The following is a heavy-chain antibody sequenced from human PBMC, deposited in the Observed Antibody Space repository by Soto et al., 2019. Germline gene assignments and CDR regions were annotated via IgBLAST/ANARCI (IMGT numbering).Heavy chain of an antibody. V-gene: IGHV4-31*03. D-gene: IGHD3-22*01. Sequence: QVQLQESGPGLVKPSQTLSLTCTVSGGSISSGGYYWSWIRQHPGKGLEWIGYIYYSGSTYYNPYLKSRVTMSVDTSKNQFSLKLSSVTAADTAVYYCASTSYDSSGTAADPWGQGTLVTVSS. CDR1: GGSISSGGYY. CDR2: IYYSGST. J-gene: IGHJ5*02. CDR3: ASTSYDSSGTAADP.